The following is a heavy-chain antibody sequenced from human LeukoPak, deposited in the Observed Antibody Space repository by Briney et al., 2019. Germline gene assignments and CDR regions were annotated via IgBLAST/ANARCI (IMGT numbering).Heavy chain of an antibody. Sequence: GGSLRLSCAASGYTVSLIYMSWVRQAPGGGLEGVSMIHSAGSTYYADSWRGRFTISRANSTATLFLQMNSLTDGDNAWDFYARVTRTGNYYFDHWAQGPLLPVPS. CDR2: IHSAGST. CDR1: GYTVSLIY. CDR3: ARVTRTGNYYFDH. D-gene: IGHD1-1*01. J-gene: IGHJ4*02. V-gene: IGHV3-53*01.